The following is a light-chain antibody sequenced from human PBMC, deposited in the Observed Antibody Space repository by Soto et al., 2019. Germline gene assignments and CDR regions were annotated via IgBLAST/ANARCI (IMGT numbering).Light chain of an antibody. J-gene: IGLJ2*01. Sequence: QSVLTQPRSVSGSPGQSITISCSGTIRDIGGYNFISWYQQHPGTAPKIIIYDVSKRPSGVSDRFSCYTSGNTASLTIAGLPAEDDAFYYGGSDAGINTLVFGGGTKLTVL. CDR1: IRDIGGYNF. CDR3: GSDAGINTLV. V-gene: IGLV2-11*01. CDR2: DVS.